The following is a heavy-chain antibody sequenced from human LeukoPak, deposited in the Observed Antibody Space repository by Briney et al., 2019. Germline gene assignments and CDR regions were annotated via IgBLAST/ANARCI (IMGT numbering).Heavy chain of an antibody. Sequence: GGSLRLSCAASGFTFSSYWMSWVRQAPGXXLEWVANIKQDGSEKYYVDSVKGRFTISRDNAKNSLYLQMNSLRAEDTAVYYCARAPYSSSWYDFDYWGQGTLVTVSS. D-gene: IGHD6-13*01. CDR3: ARAPYSSSWYDFDY. CDR1: GFTFSSYW. CDR2: IKQDGSEK. V-gene: IGHV3-7*04. J-gene: IGHJ4*02.